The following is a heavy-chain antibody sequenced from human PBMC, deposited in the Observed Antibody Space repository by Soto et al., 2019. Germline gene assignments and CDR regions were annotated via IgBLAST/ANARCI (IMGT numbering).Heavy chain of an antibody. CDR1: GFTFSSYA. CDR2: ISGSGGST. J-gene: IGHJ6*02. V-gene: IGHV3-23*01. D-gene: IGHD1-20*01. Sequence: GGSLRLSCAASGFTFSSYAMSWVRQAPGKGLEWVSAISGSGGSTYYADSVKGRFTISRDNSKNTLYLQMNSLRAEDTAVYYCAKSLTGTTAYYYGMDVWCQGTTVTVSS. CDR3: AKSLTGTTAYYYGMDV.